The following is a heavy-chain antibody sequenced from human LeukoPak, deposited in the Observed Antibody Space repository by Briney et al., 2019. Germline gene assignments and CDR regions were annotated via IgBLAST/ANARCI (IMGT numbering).Heavy chain of an antibody. CDR3: TKGTIWLPFDY. CDR2: ISGSGGST. V-gene: IGHV3-23*01. J-gene: IGHJ4*02. D-gene: IGHD5-18*01. Sequence: GGALRLSCAASGFTLSNYAMSWARPAPGKGLEWVSAISGSGGSTYYADSVKGRFTISRENSKNTLYLQMNSLRAEDTAVYYCTKGTIWLPFDYWGQGTLVTVSS. CDR1: GFTLSNYA.